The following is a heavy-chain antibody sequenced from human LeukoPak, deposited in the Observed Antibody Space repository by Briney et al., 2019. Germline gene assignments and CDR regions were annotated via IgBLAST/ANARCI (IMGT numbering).Heavy chain of an antibody. CDR2: ICPGDSNT. Sequence: GESLKISCKGSGFDFTFHWIAWVRQMPGKGLEWMGIICPGDSNTKYSPSFRGQVTISADKSITTAYLQWSSLKASDTAMYYCTKLSQISKEGYYGMDVWGQGTTVTVSS. CDR1: GFDFTFHW. V-gene: IGHV5-51*01. D-gene: IGHD3-3*01. J-gene: IGHJ6*02. CDR3: TKLSQISKEGYYGMDV.